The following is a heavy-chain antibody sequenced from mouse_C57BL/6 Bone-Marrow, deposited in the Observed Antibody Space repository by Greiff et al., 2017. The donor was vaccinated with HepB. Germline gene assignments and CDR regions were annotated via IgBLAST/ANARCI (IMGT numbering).Heavy chain of an antibody. CDR1: GYTFTSYW. D-gene: IGHD1-1*01. CDR3: ARMGFDYCGSSWFAY. CDR2: INPSNGGT. V-gene: IGHV1-53*01. Sequence: QVQLQQPGTELVKPGASVKLSCKASGYTFTSYWMHWVKQRPGQGLEWIGKINPSNGGTNYNEKFKSKATMTVDKSSSTAYMQLSSLTSEDSAVYYCARMGFDYCGSSWFAYWGQGTLVTVSA. J-gene: IGHJ3*01.